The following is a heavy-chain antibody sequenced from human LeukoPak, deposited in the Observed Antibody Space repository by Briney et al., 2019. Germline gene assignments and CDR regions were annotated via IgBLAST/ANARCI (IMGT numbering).Heavy chain of an antibody. D-gene: IGHD5-18*01. CDR1: GGSFSGYY. V-gene: IGHV4-34*01. CDR2: INHSGST. Sequence: SEALSRTCAVYGGSFSGYYWSWIRQPPGKGPEWIGEINHSGSTNYNPSLKSRVTISVDTSKNQFSLKLSSVTAADTAVYYCARGRYSYGYFDYWGQGTLVTVSS. J-gene: IGHJ4*02. CDR3: ARGRYSYGYFDY.